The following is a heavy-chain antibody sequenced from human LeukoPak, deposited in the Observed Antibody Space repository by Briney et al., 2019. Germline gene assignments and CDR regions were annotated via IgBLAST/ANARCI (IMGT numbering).Heavy chain of an antibody. CDR1: GFTVSSSY. V-gene: IGHV3-53*01. J-gene: IGHJ4*02. CDR2: FYRGETT. D-gene: IGHD2-15*01. Sequence: HPGGALILSCVVSGFTVSSSYMYWVRQAPGKGLEWVSFFYRGETTYYAESVRGRFTISRDISKNTLYLLMNSLIPEDTAVYCCAREVVSIPSYFDSWGQGTLVTVSS. CDR3: AREVVSIPSYFDS.